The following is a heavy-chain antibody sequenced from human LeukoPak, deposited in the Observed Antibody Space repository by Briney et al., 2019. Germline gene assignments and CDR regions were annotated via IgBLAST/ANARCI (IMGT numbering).Heavy chain of an antibody. CDR3: AGQVEMATTTFDY. CDR2: IIPILGIA. CDR1: GGTLSSYA. Sequence: ASVKVSCKASGGTLSSYAISWVRQAPGQGLEWMGRIIPILGIANYAQKFQGRVTITADKSTSTAYMELSSLRSEDTAVYYCAGQVEMATTTFDYWGQGTLVTVSS. J-gene: IGHJ4*02. D-gene: IGHD5-24*01. V-gene: IGHV1-69*04.